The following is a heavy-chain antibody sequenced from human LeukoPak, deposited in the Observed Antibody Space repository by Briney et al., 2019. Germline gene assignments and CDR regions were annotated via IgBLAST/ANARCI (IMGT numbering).Heavy chain of an antibody. D-gene: IGHD2-2*01. CDR1: GYTFTSYG. J-gene: IGHJ5*02. CDR2: ISAYNGNT. CDR3: ARDGLRYCSSTSCRPSNWFDP. Sequence: GASVKVSCMASGYTFTSYGIRWVRPAPGQGVAWMGWISAYNGNTNNAQKLRGRVTMTTEASTSTAYMELRSLRSDDTAVYYCARDGLRYCSSTSCRPSNWFDPWGQGTLVTVSS. V-gene: IGHV1-18*01.